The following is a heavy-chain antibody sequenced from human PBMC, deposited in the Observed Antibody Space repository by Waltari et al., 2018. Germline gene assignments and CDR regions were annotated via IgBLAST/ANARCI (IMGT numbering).Heavy chain of an antibody. V-gene: IGHV3-48*01. D-gene: IGHD5-18*01. CDR1: GFTFSTYS. CDR3: ARGRDGYSQDVFDI. Sequence: EVQLLESGGGLVQPGGSLRLSCAASGFTFSTYSMNWVRQAPGKGLEWVSYISSSTSTTYYADSVKGRFTISIDNAKNSLYLQMNSLRAEDTAVYYCARGRDGYSQDVFDIWGQGTMVSVSS. CDR2: ISSSTSTT. J-gene: IGHJ3*02.